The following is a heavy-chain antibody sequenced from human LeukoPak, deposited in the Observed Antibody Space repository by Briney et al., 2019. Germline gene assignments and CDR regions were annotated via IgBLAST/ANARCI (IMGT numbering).Heavy chain of an antibody. D-gene: IGHD5-18*01. CDR3: ARQLWSPHDAFDI. J-gene: IGHJ3*02. CDR2: ISSSSSYI. V-gene: IGHV3-21*01. CDR1: GFTFSSYA. Sequence: GGSLRLSCAASGFTFSSYAMSWVRQAPGNGLEWVSSISSSSSYIYYADSVKGRFTISRDNAKNSLYLQMNSLRAEDTAVYYCARQLWSPHDAFDIWGQGTMVTVSS.